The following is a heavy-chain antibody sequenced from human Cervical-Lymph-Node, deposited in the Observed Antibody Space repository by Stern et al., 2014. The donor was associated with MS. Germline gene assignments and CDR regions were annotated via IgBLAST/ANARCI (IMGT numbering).Heavy chain of an antibody. Sequence: QMQLVQSGAEVKKPGASVKVSCKASGYTFTSYYMHWVRQAPGQGLEWMGIINPSGGSTSYAQKFQGRVTMTRDTSTSTVYMELSSLRSEDTAVYYCARSYCSGGSCYLLFDYWGQGTLVTVSS. V-gene: IGHV1-46*03. CDR2: INPSGGST. J-gene: IGHJ4*02. D-gene: IGHD2-15*01. CDR1: GYTFTSYY. CDR3: ARSYCSGGSCYLLFDY.